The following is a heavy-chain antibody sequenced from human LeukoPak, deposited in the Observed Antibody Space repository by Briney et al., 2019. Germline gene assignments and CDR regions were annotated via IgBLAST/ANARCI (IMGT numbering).Heavy chain of an antibody. CDR3: ARVSSGWLHFDY. D-gene: IGHD6-19*01. V-gene: IGHV3-53*04. Sequence: PGGSLRLSCAASGFTVSSDYMSRVRQAPGKGLEWVSVIYSGGSTYYADSVKGRFTISRHNSKNTLYLQMNGLRAEDTAVYYCARVSSGWLHFDYWGQGTLVTVSS. J-gene: IGHJ4*02. CDR1: GFTVSSDY. CDR2: IYSGGST.